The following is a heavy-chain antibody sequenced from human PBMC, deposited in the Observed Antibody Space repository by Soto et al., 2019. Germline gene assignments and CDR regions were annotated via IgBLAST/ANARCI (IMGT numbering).Heavy chain of an antibody. D-gene: IGHD3-3*01. CDR3: AKAQLRFLEWLLRDYCYYGMDV. CDR2: ISYDGSNK. Sequence: QVQLVESGGGVVQPGRSLRLSCAASGFTFSSYGMHWVRQAPGKGLEWVAVISYDGSNKYYADSVKGRFTISRDNSKNTLYLQMNSLRAEDTAVYYCAKAQLRFLEWLLRDYCYYGMDVWGQGTTVTVSS. CDR1: GFTFSSYG. V-gene: IGHV3-30*18. J-gene: IGHJ6*02.